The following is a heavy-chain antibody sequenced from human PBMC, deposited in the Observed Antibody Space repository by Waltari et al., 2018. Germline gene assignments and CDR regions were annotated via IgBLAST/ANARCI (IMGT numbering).Heavy chain of an antibody. V-gene: IGHV4-34*01. J-gene: IGHJ6*03. CDR1: GGSFSGYS. CDR2: INHNASP. D-gene: IGHD6-19*01. Sequence: QVQLLQWGAGLLKPSEPLSLTFAVYGGSFSGYSWICPRQLPGKGLEWLGEINHNASPDYNPSLKSRATISIETSKNQFSLKLDSVTAADTGVYYCARGWLQVAPPYYYYMDVWDRGTAVTVSS. CDR3: ARGWLQVAPPYYYYMDV.